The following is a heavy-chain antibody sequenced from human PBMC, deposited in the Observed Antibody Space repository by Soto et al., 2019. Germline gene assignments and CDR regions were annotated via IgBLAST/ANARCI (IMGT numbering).Heavy chain of an antibody. D-gene: IGHD1-1*01. Sequence: SETLSLTCTVSCGSVNSGDYYSSWIRQSPGKGLEWIGSIFYSGATDYNPSLQGRITISIATSKNQFSLRLTSVTATDTALYYCARDWVHERWFDPWGPGTLVTVSS. CDR2: IFYSGAT. CDR3: ARDWVHERWFDP. V-gene: IGHV4-30-4*01. CDR1: CGSVNSGDYY. J-gene: IGHJ5*02.